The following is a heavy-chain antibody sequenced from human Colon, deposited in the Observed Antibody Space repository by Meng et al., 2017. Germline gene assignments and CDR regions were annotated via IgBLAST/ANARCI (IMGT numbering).Heavy chain of an antibody. Sequence: QVQLQQWGAGLLKPSETLSPTCAVYGGSFSGYYWSWIRQPPGKGLEWIGEINHSGSTNYNPSLKSRVTISVDTSKNQFSLKLSSVTAADTAVYYCARIRPRLGGKTFDPWGQGTLVTVSS. CDR3: ARIRPRLGGKTFDP. CDR2: INHSGST. J-gene: IGHJ5*02. D-gene: IGHD3-16*01. V-gene: IGHV4-34*01. CDR1: GGSFSGYY.